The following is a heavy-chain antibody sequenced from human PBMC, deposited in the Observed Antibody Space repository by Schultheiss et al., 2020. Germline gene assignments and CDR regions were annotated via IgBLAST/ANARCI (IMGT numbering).Heavy chain of an antibody. V-gene: IGHV3-74*01. CDR1: GFTFSSYA. CDR3: ARDRYCSGGSCYSHWFDP. J-gene: IGHJ5*02. CDR2: INSDGSST. Sequence: GESLKISCAASGFTFSSYAMNWVRQAPGKGLVWVSRINSDGSSTSYADSVKGRFTLSRGNAKNSLYLQMNSLRAEDTAVYYCARDRYCSGGSCYSHWFDPWGRGTLVTVAS. D-gene: IGHD2-15*01.